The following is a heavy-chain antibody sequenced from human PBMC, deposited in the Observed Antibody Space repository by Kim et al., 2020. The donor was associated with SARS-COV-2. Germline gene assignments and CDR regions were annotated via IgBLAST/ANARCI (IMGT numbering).Heavy chain of an antibody. CDR3: ARAVAPYDSSGYYYY. CDR2: ISSSSSTI. D-gene: IGHD3-22*01. V-gene: IGHV3-48*02. J-gene: IGHJ4*02. Sequence: GGSLRLSCAASGFTFSSYSMNWVRQAPGKGLEWVSYISSSSSTIYYADSVKGRFTISRDNAKNSLYLQINSLRDEDTAVYYCARAVAPYDSSGYYYYWGQGTLVTVSS. CDR1: GFTFSSYS.